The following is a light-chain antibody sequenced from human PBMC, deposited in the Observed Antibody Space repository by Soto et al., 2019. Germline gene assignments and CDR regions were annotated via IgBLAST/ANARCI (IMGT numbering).Light chain of an antibody. J-gene: IGKJ1*01. CDR3: QQRSSWMWA. CDR2: DTS. Sequence: EIVVTQSPVTLSLSPGDRATLSCRASRRVAPNLPWYKQKPGQAPRPLIYDTSHRATGIPARFSGSGSGTDFTLTISSLEPEDFAVYYCQQRSSWMWAFGQGTRVEVK. CDR1: RRVAPN. V-gene: IGKV3-11*01.